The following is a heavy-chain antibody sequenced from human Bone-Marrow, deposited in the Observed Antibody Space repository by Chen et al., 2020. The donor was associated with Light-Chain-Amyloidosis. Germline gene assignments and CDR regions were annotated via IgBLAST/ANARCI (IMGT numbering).Heavy chain of an antibody. J-gene: IGHJ6*03. D-gene: IGHD2-2*01. CDR3: AREVPAVKKNYMDV. CDR2: FYYTGIT. CDR1: GGSISGTSYD. Sequence: QLQLQESGPRXXXXSETLSLTCAVSGGSISGTSYDWVWIRQPPGKGLEWIGTFYYTGITYYNPSLKSRVTISVDMSKNQFSLILSSVTAADTAVYHCAREVPAVKKNYMDVWGKGTTVIVSS. V-gene: IGHV4-39*07.